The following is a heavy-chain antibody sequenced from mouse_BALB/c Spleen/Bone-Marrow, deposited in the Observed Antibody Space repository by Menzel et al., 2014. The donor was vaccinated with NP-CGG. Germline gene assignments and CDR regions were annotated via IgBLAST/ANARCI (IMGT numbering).Heavy chain of an antibody. CDR3: ARHGDNYVFDY. CDR1: GFTFSNYA. J-gene: IGHJ2*01. V-gene: IGHV5-9-3*01. D-gene: IGHD1-3*01. CDR2: VSSGGSFT. Sequence: EVKLVESGGGLVSPGGSLKLSCAASGFTFSNYAMSWVRQTPEKRLEWVATVSSGGSFTYYPDSVKGRFTISRDSAKNPLYLQMSSLRSEDTAMYYCARHGDNYVFDYWGQGTTLTVSS.